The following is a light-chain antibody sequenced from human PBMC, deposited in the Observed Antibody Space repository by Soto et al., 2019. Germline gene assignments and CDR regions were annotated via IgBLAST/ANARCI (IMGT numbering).Light chain of an antibody. J-gene: IGKJ3*01. CDR2: DAS. CDR3: KERNNWPLT. CDR1: QSISSY. V-gene: IGKV3-11*01. Sequence: EIVLTQSPATLSLSPGERATLSCRASQSISSYLAWYQQKPGQAPRLLIYDASNRATGIPVRFSGSGSGTDFTLIISSLEPEDFAVYYCKERNNWPLTFGPGTKVDIK.